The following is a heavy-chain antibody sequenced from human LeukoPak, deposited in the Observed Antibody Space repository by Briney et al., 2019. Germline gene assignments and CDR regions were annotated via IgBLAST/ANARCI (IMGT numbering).Heavy chain of an antibody. CDR1: GGSITTSPYY. V-gene: IGHV4-39*01. CDR2: IYYTGST. J-gene: IGHJ3*02. CDR3: ARPGSYSGSYNSFHI. Sequence: SETLSLTCTVSGGSITTSPYYWGWIRQPPGTGLEWIGSIYYTGSTYYSPSLKSRVTISVDTSKNQFSLKLSSVTAADTAVYYCARPGSYSGSYNSFHIWGQGTMVTVSS. D-gene: IGHD1-26*01.